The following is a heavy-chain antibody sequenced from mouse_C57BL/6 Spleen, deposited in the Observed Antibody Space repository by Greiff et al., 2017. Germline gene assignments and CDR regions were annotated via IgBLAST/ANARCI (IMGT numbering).Heavy chain of an antibody. CDR1: GFTFSDYG. J-gene: IGHJ1*03. CDR3: ARNYGNRKNWYFDV. Sequence: EVQLVESGGGLVKPGGSLKLSCAASGFTFSDYGMHWVRQAPEKGLEWVAYISSGSSTIYYADTVKGRFTISRDNAKNTLFLQMTSLRYEDTAMYYCARNYGNRKNWYFDVWGTGTTVTVSS. D-gene: IGHD1-1*01. CDR2: ISSGSSTI. V-gene: IGHV5-17*01.